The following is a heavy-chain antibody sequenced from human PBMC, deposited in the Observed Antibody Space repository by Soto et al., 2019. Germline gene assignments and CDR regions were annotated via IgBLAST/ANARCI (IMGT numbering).Heavy chain of an antibody. CDR1: GGTFSTFP. J-gene: IGHJ3*02. Sequence: PVKVSSKASGGTFSTFPISRVRQAPGQGLEWLGGLIPLFGTPKYAQKFQGRVTIIADESTSTAYIELRSLRSEDTAVYYCASPYQYDSRAYLGGFDIWGQGTRVTVSS. CDR2: LIPLFGTP. V-gene: IGHV1-69*13. CDR3: ASPYQYDSRAYLGGFDI. D-gene: IGHD3-22*01.